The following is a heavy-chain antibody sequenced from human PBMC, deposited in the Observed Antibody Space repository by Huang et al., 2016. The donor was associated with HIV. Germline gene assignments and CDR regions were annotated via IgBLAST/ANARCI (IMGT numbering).Heavy chain of an antibody. D-gene: IGHD3-9*01. CDR3: ATGFDVFFDF. CDR2: LDPEMGET. Sequence: QVQLVQSRAEVKKPGASVKVSCKVSEYTLTELSIHWVRQPPGKGLGWRGGLDPEMGETIYAQNFQGRVTMTEDTSTETAFMELSGLRPEDTAVYYWATGFDVFFDFWGQGTLVTVSS. J-gene: IGHJ4*02. V-gene: IGHV1-24*01. CDR1: EYTLTELS.